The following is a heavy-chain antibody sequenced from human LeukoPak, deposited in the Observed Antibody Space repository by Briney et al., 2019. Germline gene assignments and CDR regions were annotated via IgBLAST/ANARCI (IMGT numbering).Heavy chain of an antibody. V-gene: IGHV3-30*18. CDR1: GFTFGSYG. CDR2: ISYDGSNK. D-gene: IGHD3-22*01. Sequence: GGSLRLSCAASGFTFGSYGMHWVRQAPGKGLEWVAVISYDGSNKYYADSVKGRFTISRDNSKNTLYLQMNSLRAEDTAVYYCAKVHDSSGYYYFDYWGQGTLVTVSS. CDR3: AKVHDSSGYYYFDY. J-gene: IGHJ4*02.